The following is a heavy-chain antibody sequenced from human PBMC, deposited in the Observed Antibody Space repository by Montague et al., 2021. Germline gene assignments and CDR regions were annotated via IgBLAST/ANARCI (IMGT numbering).Heavy chain of an antibody. V-gene: IGHV1-8*01. CDR3: SRGRGANYYDSGSAYSPYRWFDV. D-gene: IGHD3-10*01. Sequence: SVKVSCKASGYFFTTYDINWVRQAAGQGLEWMGWVKPNNGITGYAQNFQGRLTLTRDTSTATVYMALTDLRSEDTATYYCSRGRGANYYDSGSAYSPYRWFDVWGRGTLVTVSS. J-gene: IGHJ2*01. CDR2: VKPNNGIT. CDR1: GYFFTTYD.